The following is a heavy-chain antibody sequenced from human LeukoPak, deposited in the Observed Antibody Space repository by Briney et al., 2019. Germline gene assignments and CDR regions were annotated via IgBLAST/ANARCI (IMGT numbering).Heavy chain of an antibody. D-gene: IGHD6-19*01. J-gene: IGHJ6*03. Sequence: PSETLSLTCTVSGGSISSSSYYWGWIRQPPGKGLEWIGSIYYSGSTHYNPSLKSRVTISVDTSKNQFSLKLSSVTAADTAVYYCARDAVAGTRDYYYYYMDVWGKGTTVTVSS. V-gene: IGHV4-39*07. CDR3: ARDAVAGTRDYYYYYMDV. CDR1: GGSISSSSYY. CDR2: IYYSGST.